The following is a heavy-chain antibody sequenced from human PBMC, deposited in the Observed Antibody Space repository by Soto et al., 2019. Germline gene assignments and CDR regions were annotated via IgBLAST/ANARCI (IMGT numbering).Heavy chain of an antibody. CDR2: IYYGGRS. V-gene: IGHV4-39*01. CDR1: GGSISSTNYY. CDR3: ARSYSTSSKPNWFDP. J-gene: IGHJ5*02. D-gene: IGHD6-13*01. Sequence: QLQLQESGPGLVKPSETLSLTCTVSGGSISSTNYYWGWIRQPPGKGLEWIATIYYGGRSYYNPSLKSRLTISIDTSKNQFSLKLSSVTAADTAAYYCARSYSTSSKPNWFDPWGQGTLVTVSS.